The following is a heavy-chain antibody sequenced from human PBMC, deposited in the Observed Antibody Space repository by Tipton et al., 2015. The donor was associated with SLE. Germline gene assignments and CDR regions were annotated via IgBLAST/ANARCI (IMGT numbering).Heavy chain of an antibody. CDR1: GSTFSSYS. D-gene: IGHD2-15*01. J-gene: IGHJ6*02. CDR2: ISSSSSYI. CDR3: ARDGGPLVLVVAATWTYYGMDV. V-gene: IGHV3-21*03. Sequence: SLRLSCAASGSTFSSYSMNWVRQSPGKGLEWVSSISSSSSYIYYADSVKGRFTISRDNAKNSLYLQMNSLRAEDTAVYYCARDGGPLVLVVAATWTYYGMDVWGQGTTVTVSS.